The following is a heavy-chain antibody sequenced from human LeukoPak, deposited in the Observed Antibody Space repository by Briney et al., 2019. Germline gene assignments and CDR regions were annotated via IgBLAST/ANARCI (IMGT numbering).Heavy chain of an antibody. Sequence: PSETLSLTCTVSGGSIWVETRSWIRQPPGKGLEWVGYIYFSGGTNYNPSLKSRVTISVDTSKNQFSLKVSSLTAADTAVYYCARLQRYYYDSSGHHYFDYWGQGTLVTVSS. CDR2: IYFSGGT. CDR1: GGSIWVET. D-gene: IGHD3-22*01. V-gene: IGHV4-59*01. J-gene: IGHJ4*02. CDR3: ARLQRYYYDSSGHHYFDY.